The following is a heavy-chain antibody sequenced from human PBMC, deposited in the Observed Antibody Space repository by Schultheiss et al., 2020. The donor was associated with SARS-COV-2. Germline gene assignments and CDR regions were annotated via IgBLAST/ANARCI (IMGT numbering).Heavy chain of an antibody. Sequence: SETLSLTCTVSGGSISSGNYYWSWIRQHPGKGLEWIGYIYYSGSTYYNPSLKSRVTISVDTSKNQFSLKLSSVTAADTAVYYCARISSGWYRVGQGGTFDIWGQGTMVTVSS. CDR1: GGSISSGNYY. CDR3: ARISSGWYRVGQGGTFDI. CDR2: IYYSGST. V-gene: IGHV4-31*03. J-gene: IGHJ3*02. D-gene: IGHD6-19*01.